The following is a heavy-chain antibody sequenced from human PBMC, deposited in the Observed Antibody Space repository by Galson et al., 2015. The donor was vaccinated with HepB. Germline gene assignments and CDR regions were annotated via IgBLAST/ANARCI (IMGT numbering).Heavy chain of an antibody. CDR3: ARARDEDFQH. J-gene: IGHJ1*01. V-gene: IGHV3-66*01. Sequence: SRRLSCAASGFTVSINYMSWVRQAQGKGLEWVSVTYSGGSTYYADSVKSRFTISRDNTKNTLYLQMHSLGAEDTAVYYCARARDEDFQHWGQGTMVTVSS. CDR1: GFTVSINY. CDR2: TYSGGST.